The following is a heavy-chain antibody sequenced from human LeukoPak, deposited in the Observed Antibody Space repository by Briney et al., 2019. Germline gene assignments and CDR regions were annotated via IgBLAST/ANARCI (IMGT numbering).Heavy chain of an antibody. V-gene: IGHV4-39*01. J-gene: IGHJ3*02. D-gene: IGHD3-3*01. CDR1: GGSISSSSYY. Sequence: SETLSLTCTVSGGSISSSSYYWGWIRQPPGKGLEWIGSIYYSGSTYYNPSLKSRVTISVDTSKNQFSLKLSSVTAADTAVYYCARLSLTITIFGVGEPDAFDIWGQGTMVTVSS. CDR2: IYYSGST. CDR3: ARLSLTITIFGVGEPDAFDI.